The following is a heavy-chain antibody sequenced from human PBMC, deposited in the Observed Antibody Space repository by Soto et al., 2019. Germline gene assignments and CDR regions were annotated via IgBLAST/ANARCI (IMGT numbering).Heavy chain of an antibody. D-gene: IGHD2-2*01. CDR2: MYHSGST. V-gene: IGHV4-30-2*01. CDR3: VRVPDY. J-gene: IGHJ4*02. Sequence: SETLSLTCAVSGGSISSGGYSWSWIRQPPGKGLEWIGYMYHSGSTYYNPSLKSRVTISIDRSKNQFSMKLSSVTAADTAVYYCVRVPDYWGQGTLVTVS. CDR1: GGSISSGGYS.